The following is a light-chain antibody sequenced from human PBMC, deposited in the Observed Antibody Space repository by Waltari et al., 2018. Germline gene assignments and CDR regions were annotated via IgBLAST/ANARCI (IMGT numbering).Light chain of an antibody. CDR2: DVR. V-gene: IGLV2-11*01. CDR3: CSFAGTYTWV. J-gene: IGLJ3*02. CDR1: SNDVGGYNF. Sequence: QSALTQPRSVSGSPGQSVTISCPGTSNDVGGYNFLSWYQHHPGKDPKLIIYDVRRRPSEVPDRFSGSKSDNTASLTISGLQAEDEAEYYCCSFAGTYTWVFGGGTKLTVL.